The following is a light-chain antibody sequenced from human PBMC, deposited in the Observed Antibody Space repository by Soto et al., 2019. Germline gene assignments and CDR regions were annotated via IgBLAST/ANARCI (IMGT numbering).Light chain of an antibody. CDR2: GAS. J-gene: IGKJ1*01. CDR3: QQYGSSSWT. V-gene: IGKV3-20*01. CDR1: QSVAGSY. Sequence: DIVLTQSPGTLSLSPGERATLSCRASQSVAGSYLAWYQQKPGQAPRLLIYGASSRATGIPDRFSGSGSGTDFTLIINRLEPEDFAVYHCQQYGSSSWTFGQGTKGELK.